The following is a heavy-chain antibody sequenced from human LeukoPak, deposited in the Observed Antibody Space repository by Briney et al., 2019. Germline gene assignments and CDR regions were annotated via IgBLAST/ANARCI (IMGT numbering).Heavy chain of an antibody. CDR2: IYYSGST. J-gene: IGHJ5*02. Sequence: PSETLSLTCTVSGGSISSSSYYWGWIRQPPGKGLEWIGSIYYSGSTYYNPSLKSRVTISVDTSKNQFSLKLSSVTAADTAVYYRARRPLDIVVVPAAGGFDPWGQGTLVTVSS. CDR3: ARRPLDIVVVPAAGGFDP. V-gene: IGHV4-39*01. CDR1: GGSISSSSYY. D-gene: IGHD2-2*03.